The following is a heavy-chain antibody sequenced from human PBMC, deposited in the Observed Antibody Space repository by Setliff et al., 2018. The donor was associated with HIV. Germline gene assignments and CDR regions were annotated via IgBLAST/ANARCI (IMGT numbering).Heavy chain of an antibody. CDR3: ATAPGISYFDY. CDR2: LYYGGNT. D-gene: IGHD6-13*01. J-gene: IGHJ4*02. V-gene: IGHV4-39*01. CDR1: GGSISSSSYF. Sequence: KPSETLSLTCTVSGGSISSSSYFWGWVRQPPGKGLEWIGILYYGGNTFYNPSLKSRVTISVDTSKNQLSLDLSSVTAADTAVYYCATAPGISYFDYWGQGALVTVSS.